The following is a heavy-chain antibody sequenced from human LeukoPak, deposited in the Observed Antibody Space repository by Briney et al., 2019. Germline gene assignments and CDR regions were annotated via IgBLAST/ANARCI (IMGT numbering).Heavy chain of an antibody. CDR1: NGTVCVYH. CDR2: NSHDAST. V-gene: IGHV4-34*04. J-gene: IGHJ4*02. D-gene: IGHD5-24*01. Sequence: SGTPSLTCADHNGTVCVYHWRWIRHTLGKGLEWIGENSHDASTNDNSSLRRLATTTVDTPKYQFSLILSSGTAADTAVYYCARVWGDGYNYHYFDYGGQGTLVTVSS. CDR3: ARVWGDGYNYHYFDY.